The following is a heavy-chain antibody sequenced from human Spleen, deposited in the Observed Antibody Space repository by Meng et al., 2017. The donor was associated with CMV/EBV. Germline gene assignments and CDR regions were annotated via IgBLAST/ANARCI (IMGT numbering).Heavy chain of an antibody. CDR3: ARVGPGYSGYGPFDY. J-gene: IGHJ4*02. Sequence: GESLKISCAASGFTFSRKAMIWVRQAPGKGLEWISYIIYNGNIIYYADSVKGRFTISRDNSKNSVYLQMNSLRAEDTAVYYCARVGPGYSGYGPFDYWGQGTLVTVSS. D-gene: IGHD5-12*01. CDR1: GFTFSRKA. CDR2: IIYNGNII. V-gene: IGHV3-48*01.